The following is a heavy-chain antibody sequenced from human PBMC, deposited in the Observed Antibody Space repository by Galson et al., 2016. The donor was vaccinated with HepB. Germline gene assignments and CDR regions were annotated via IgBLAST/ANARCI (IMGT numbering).Heavy chain of an antibody. D-gene: IGHD6-13*01. CDR3: ATARGSSHPIDH. CDR2: IIPFLGLT. CDR1: GGTFSTFT. V-gene: IGHV1-69*10. Sequence: SVKVSCKASGGTFSTFTFTWVRQAPGQGLEWMGRIIPFLGLTNYAQKFQGRATISADKSTKTAYMELISLRFEDSAVCYCATARGSSHPIDHWGQGTLLTVSS. J-gene: IGHJ4*02.